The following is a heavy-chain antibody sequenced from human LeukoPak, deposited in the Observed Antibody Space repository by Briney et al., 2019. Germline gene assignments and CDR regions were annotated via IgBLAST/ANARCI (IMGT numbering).Heavy chain of an antibody. J-gene: IGHJ4*02. CDR3: FWFSESSGVHDY. CDR2: INPNSGGT. V-gene: IGHV1-2*02. D-gene: IGHD2-8*02. CDR1: GYIFIGYY. Sequence: ASVKVSCKASGYIFIGYYIHWVRQAPGEGLEWMGWINPNSGGTNYAQKFQGRVTMTRDTSISTAYMELSRLRSDDTAVYFCFWFSESSGVHDYWGQGTLVTVSS.